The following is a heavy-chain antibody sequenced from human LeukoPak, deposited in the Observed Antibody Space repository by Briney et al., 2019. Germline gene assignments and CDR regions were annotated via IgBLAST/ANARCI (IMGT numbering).Heavy chain of an antibody. CDR2: IYYTGST. Sequence: TLSLTCNVSGGSISSGDYYWSWIRQPPGKGLEWIGYIYYTGSTYYNPSLKSRVTISVVTSKIQFSLKLGSVTAADTAVYYCARGLITMVRGVKRGWFDPWGQGTLVTVSS. V-gene: IGHV4-30-4*01. J-gene: IGHJ5*02. CDR1: GGSISSGDYY. CDR3: ARGLITMVRGVKRGWFDP. D-gene: IGHD3-10*01.